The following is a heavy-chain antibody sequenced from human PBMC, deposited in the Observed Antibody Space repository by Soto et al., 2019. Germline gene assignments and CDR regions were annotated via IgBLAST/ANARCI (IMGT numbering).Heavy chain of an antibody. Sequence: QVQLVESGGGVVQPGRSLRLSCAASGFTFSSYGMHWVRQAPGKGLEWVAVIWYDGSNKYYADSVKGRFTISRDNSKNTLYLQMNSLRAEDTAVYYCPRDLYPKRSGGSCSLSYWGQGTLVTVSS. V-gene: IGHV3-33*01. D-gene: IGHD2-15*01. CDR2: IWYDGSNK. CDR3: PRDLYPKRSGGSCSLSY. J-gene: IGHJ4*02. CDR1: GFTFSSYG.